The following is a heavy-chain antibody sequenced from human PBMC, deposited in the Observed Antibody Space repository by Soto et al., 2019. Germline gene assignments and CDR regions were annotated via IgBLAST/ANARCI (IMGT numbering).Heavy chain of an antibody. J-gene: IGHJ5*02. CDR1: GDSISGGASF. CDR2: VYYSGSS. Sequence: PSETLSLTRTVSGDSISGGASFWSWIRQPPGKGLEWIANVYYSGSSYYNPSLKSRLTISVDTTKNQFSLKLRSVTAADTAVYYCARGEGYSYGYGWFDPWGQGTLVTVSS. CDR3: ARGEGYSYGYGWFDP. V-gene: IGHV4-30-4*01. D-gene: IGHD5-18*01.